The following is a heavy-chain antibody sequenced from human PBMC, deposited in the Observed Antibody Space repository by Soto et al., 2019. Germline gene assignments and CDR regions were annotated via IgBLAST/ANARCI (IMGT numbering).Heavy chain of an antibody. D-gene: IGHD2-15*01. V-gene: IGHV3-48*03. CDR1: GFTFSSSE. J-gene: IGHJ6*02. CDR2: ISSSGSTI. Sequence: EVQLVESGGGLVQPGGSLRLSCAASGFTFSSSEMNWVRQAPGKGLEWVSYISSSGSTIYYADSVKGRFTISRDNAKNSLYLQMNSLRAEDTAVYYCARGYSLYYYGMDVWGQGTTVTVSS. CDR3: ARGYSLYYYGMDV.